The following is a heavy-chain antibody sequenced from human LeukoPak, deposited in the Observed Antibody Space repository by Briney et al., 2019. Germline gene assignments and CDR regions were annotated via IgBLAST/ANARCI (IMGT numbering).Heavy chain of an antibody. V-gene: IGHV4-39*01. Sequence: SETLSLTCTVSGGFISGSIHYYDWIRQPPGKGLEWIGDINSSGSTDYNPSLKSRVTISVDTSKNQFFLRLSSVTTADTAVYYCARHEWHPSMDVWGQGTTVTVSS. D-gene: IGHD2-8*01. CDR2: INSSGST. CDR3: ARHEWHPSMDV. CDR1: GGFISGSIHY. J-gene: IGHJ6*02.